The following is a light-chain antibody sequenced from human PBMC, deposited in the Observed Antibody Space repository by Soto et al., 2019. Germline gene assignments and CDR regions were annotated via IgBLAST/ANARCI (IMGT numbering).Light chain of an antibody. CDR1: QTVNSR. CDR2: HTS. V-gene: IGKV3-11*01. J-gene: IGKJ1*01. CDR3: HQRQSWPRT. Sequence: EIVLTQSPATLSSSPGERATLSCRASQTVNSRLAWYQHKPGQAPRLLIYHTSNRATGIPARFSGSGSGTDFTLTISSLEPEYFAVYYCHQRQSWPRTFGQGTKVEIK.